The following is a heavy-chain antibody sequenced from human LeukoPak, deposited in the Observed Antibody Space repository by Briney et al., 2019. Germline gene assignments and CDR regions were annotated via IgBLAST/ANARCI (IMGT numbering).Heavy chain of an antibody. CDR3: ARTLYTSGSYVN. CDR1: GGSISGSSYY. CDR2: IHYRGFT. D-gene: IGHD3-10*01. Sequence: SGTLSLTCTVSGGSISGSSYYWGWIRQPPGKGPEWIGSIHYRGFTYYNPSLTSRVTISVDTSKNQFSLKLNSVTAADTAVYYCARTLYTSGSYVNWGQGTLVTVSS. V-gene: IGHV4-39*01. J-gene: IGHJ4*02.